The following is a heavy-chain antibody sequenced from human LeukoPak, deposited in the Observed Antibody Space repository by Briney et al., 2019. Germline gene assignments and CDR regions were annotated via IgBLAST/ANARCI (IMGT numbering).Heavy chain of an antibody. CDR2: ITGSSTYI. CDR1: GFTFSSYT. Sequence: PGGSLRLSCAVSGFTFSSYTMNWVRQAPGKGLEWVSSITGSSTYIYYADSVKGRFTISRDNAKNSLYQQMNNLGAEDTAVYYCARDLTVTSTCWFDLWGQGTLVTVSS. V-gene: IGHV3-21*01. D-gene: IGHD4-11*01. J-gene: IGHJ5*02. CDR3: ARDLTVTSTCWFDL.